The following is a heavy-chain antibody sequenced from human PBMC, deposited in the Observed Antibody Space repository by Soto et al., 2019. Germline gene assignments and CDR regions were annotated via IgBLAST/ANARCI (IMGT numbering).Heavy chain of an antibody. CDR3: AKSTVIYYYYALDV. Sequence: GGSLRLSCAASGFTFESYAMTWVRQAPGKGLEWVSGISGSGGSTDYADSVKGRFSISRNNAKNMVFLQMNSLRAEDTAVYHCAKSTVIYYYYALDVWGQGTTVTVSS. CDR2: ISGSGGST. CDR1: GFTFESYA. D-gene: IGHD2-21*02. V-gene: IGHV3-23*01. J-gene: IGHJ6*02.